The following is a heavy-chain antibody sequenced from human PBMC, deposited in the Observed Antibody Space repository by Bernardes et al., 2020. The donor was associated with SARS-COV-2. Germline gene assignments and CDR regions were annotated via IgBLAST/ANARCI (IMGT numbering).Heavy chain of an antibody. J-gene: IGHJ6*02. CDR2: IFYDGST. Sequence: SEPLSLTCAVSGDSVSSASYYWGWLRQPPGKGLEWIGNIFYDGSTYYSPSLQSRVTISVEMSKNQFSLKLSSVTAADTAVYYCTRGVEISGEVALYYYGLDVWGQGTTVTVSS. D-gene: IGHD3-3*01. CDR1: GDSVSSASYY. V-gene: IGHV4-39*01. CDR3: TRGVEISGEVALYYYGLDV.